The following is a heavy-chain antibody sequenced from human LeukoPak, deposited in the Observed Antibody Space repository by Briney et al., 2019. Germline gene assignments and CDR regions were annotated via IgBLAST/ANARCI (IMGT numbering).Heavy chain of an antibody. CDR3: ARGEYYFDY. J-gene: IGHJ4*02. CDR1: GFTFSSYA. Sequence: GGSLRLSCAASGFTFSSYAMHWVRQAPGKGLEWVAVISYDGSNKYYADSVKGRFTISRDNSKNTLYLQMNSLRAEDTAVYYCARGEYYFDYWGQGTLVTVAS. CDR2: ISYDGSNK. V-gene: IGHV3-30-3*01.